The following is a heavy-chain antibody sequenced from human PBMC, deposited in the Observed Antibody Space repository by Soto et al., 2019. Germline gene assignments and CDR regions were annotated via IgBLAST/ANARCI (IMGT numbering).Heavy chain of an antibody. CDR2: IYHSGST. J-gene: IGHJ5*02. Sequence: SETLSLTCAVSGGSISSSNWWSWVRQPPGKGLEWIGEIYHSGSTNYNPSLKSRVTISVDKSKNQFSLKLSSVTAADTAVYYCARVLRRWSTSPYSWFDPWGQGTLVTVSS. CDR1: GGSISSSNW. D-gene: IGHD2-2*01. V-gene: IGHV4-4*02. CDR3: ARVLRRWSTSPYSWFDP.